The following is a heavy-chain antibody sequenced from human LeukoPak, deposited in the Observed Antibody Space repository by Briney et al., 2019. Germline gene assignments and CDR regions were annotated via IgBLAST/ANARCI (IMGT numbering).Heavy chain of an antibody. D-gene: IGHD1-14*01. V-gene: IGHV4-59*01. CDR1: GVSISSYY. CDR3: ARGTSRVFPYYFDY. Sequence: SETLSLTCTVSGVSISSYYWSWIRQPPGKGLEWIGYIYYSGSTNYNPSLKSRVTISVDTSKNQFSLKLSSVTAADTAVYYCARGTSRVFPYYFDYWGQGTLVTVSS. J-gene: IGHJ4*02. CDR2: IYYSGST.